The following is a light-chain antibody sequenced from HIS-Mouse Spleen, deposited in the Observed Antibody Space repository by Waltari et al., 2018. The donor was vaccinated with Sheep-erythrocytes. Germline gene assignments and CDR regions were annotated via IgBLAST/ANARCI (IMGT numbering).Light chain of an antibody. CDR2: EGS. V-gene: IGLV2-23*01. J-gene: IGLJ2*01. Sequence: QSALTQPASVSGSPGQSITIPCTGTSSDVGSYNLVSWYRQHPGKAPKLMIYEGSKRPSGVSNRFSGSKSGNTASLTISGLQAEDEADYYCCSYAGSSTLVFGGGTKLTVL. CDR3: CSYAGSSTLV. CDR1: SSDVGSYNL.